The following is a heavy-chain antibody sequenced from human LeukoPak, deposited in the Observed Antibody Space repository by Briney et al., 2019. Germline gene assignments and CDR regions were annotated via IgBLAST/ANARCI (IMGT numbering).Heavy chain of an antibody. Sequence: SETLSLTCTVSGGSISSYYWSWIRQPPGKGLEWIGYIYYSGSTNYNPSLKSRVTISVDTSKNQFSLKLSSVTAADTAVYYCARAPIFDWLPHYFDYWGQGTLVTVSS. V-gene: IGHV4-59*01. CDR1: GGSISSYY. CDR2: IYYSGST. D-gene: IGHD3-9*01. J-gene: IGHJ4*02. CDR3: ARAPIFDWLPHYFDY.